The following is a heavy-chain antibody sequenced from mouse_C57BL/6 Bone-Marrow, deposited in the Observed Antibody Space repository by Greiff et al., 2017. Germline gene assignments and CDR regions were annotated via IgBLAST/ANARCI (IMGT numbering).Heavy chain of an antibody. CDR3: ARRGDTTHNNAMDY. V-gene: IGHV5-6*03. J-gene: IGHJ4*01. Sequence: EVKVEESGGGLVQPGGSLKLSCAASGFTFSSYGMSWVRQTPDKRLEWVATISSGGSYTYYPDSVKGQFTISRDNAKNTLYLQMSSLKSEDTAMYYCARRGDTTHNNAMDYWGQGTSVTVSS. D-gene: IGHD2-12*01. CDR1: GFTFSSYG. CDR2: ISSGGSYT.